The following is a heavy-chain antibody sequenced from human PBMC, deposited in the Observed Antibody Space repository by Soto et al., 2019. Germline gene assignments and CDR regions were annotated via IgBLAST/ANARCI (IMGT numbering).Heavy chain of an antibody. Sequence: QVQLVQSGAEVKKPGSSVKVSCKASGGTFSSYAISWVRQAPGQGLEWMGGIIPIFGTANYAQKFQGRVTITADESTSTAYMELSSLRSEDTAVYYCARLGPNYYGSGSHTFFDYWGQGTLVTVSS. J-gene: IGHJ4*02. CDR1: GGTFSSYA. CDR2: IIPIFGTA. D-gene: IGHD3-10*01. CDR3: ARLGPNYYGSGSHTFFDY. V-gene: IGHV1-69*01.